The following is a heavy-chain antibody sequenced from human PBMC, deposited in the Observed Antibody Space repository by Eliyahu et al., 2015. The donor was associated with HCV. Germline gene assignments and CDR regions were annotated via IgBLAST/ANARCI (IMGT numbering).Heavy chain of an antibody. CDR1: GGTFSSYT. J-gene: IGHJ3*02. CDR2: IIPILGIA. CDR3: ARDRDYYDSSGYYSEAFDI. V-gene: IGHV1-69*04. Sequence: EVKKPGSSVKVSCKASGGTFSSYTISWVRQAPGQGLEWMGRIIPILGIANYAQKFQGRVTITADKSTSTAYMELSSLRSEDTAVYYCARDRDYYDSSGYYSEAFDIWGQGTMVTVSS. D-gene: IGHD3-22*01.